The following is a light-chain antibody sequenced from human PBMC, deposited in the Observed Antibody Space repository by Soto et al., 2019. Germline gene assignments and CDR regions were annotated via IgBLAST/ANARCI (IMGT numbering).Light chain of an antibody. CDR1: QSFRGL. Sequence: EVVLTQSPVTLSLSPGERATLSCRASQSFRGLLAWYQQKPGQAPRLLIYGASSRATGIPDRFSGSGSGTDFTLTISRLEPEDFAVYYCQQYGSSPSITFGQGTRLEI. CDR3: QQYGSSPSIT. J-gene: IGKJ5*01. CDR2: GAS. V-gene: IGKV3-20*01.